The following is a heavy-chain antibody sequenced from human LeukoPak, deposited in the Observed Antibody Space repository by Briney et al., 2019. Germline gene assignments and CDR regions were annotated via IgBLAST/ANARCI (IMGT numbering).Heavy chain of an antibody. V-gene: IGHV4-59*08. D-gene: IGHD6-19*01. CDR3: ARWDDSAWAFGS. Sequence: SETLSLTCVVSGGSIRTYSWNWIRQSPGKGLEWIGYISHSGTTSYRSSLKSRVTISVDTSKNQLSLKLASVTAADTAVYFCARWDDSAWAFGSWGPGALVTVSS. J-gene: IGHJ4*02. CDR2: ISHSGTT. CDR1: GGSIRTYS.